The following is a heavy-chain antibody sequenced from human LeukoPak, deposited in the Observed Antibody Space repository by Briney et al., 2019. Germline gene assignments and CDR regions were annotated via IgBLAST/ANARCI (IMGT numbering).Heavy chain of an antibody. J-gene: IGHJ4*02. V-gene: IGHV4-39*01. D-gene: IGHD2-2*01. Sequence: SETLTLTCTVSGGSISSSSYYWVWIGQPPGKGLEWIGSIYYSGSTYYNPSLKSRATISVDTSKNQFSLKLSSGTAADTAVYYCAHTGSTSQDYWSQGSLVTVSS. CDR2: IYYSGST. CDR3: AHTGSTSQDY. CDR1: GGSISSSSYY.